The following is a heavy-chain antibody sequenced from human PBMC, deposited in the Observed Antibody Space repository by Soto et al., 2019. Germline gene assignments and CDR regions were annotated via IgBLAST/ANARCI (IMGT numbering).Heavy chain of an antibody. CDR1: GYNFDTYW. CDR3: ARRIAAAGGYYYYAFDV. Sequence: GESLKISCKGSGYNFDTYWINWVRQKPGKGLEWMGRIDPIDSKTKYSPSLEGHITISGDKSISTTYLQWSSLKASDTAIYYCARRIAAAGGYYYYAFDVGGQGTAVTVSS. CDR2: IDPIDSKT. V-gene: IGHV5-10-1*01. D-gene: IGHD6-13*01. J-gene: IGHJ6*02.